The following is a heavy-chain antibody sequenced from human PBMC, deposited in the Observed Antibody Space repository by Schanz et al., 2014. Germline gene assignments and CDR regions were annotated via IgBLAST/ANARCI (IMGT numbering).Heavy chain of an antibody. D-gene: IGHD2-15*01. CDR3: AKTPREYCNYDNCPNWFDS. CDR1: RFTVTNAW. V-gene: IGHV3-23*01. J-gene: IGHJ5*01. CDR2: IGTSGGT. Sequence: DVHLLESGGGLVQPGGSLTLSCAASRFTVTNAWMSWVRQAPGKGLEWVSTIGTSGGTNYAESVKGRFTISRDNSKNTLYLQMNSLRAEDTAVYYCAKTPREYCNYDNCPNWFDSWGQGTLVTASS.